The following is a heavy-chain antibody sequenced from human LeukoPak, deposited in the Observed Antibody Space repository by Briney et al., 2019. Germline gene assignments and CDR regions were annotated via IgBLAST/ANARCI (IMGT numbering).Heavy chain of an antibody. D-gene: IGHD6-13*01. Sequence: GGSLRLSCAASGFTFSSYGLHWVRQAPGKGLEWVAFIRYDGSNKYYADSVKGRFTISRDNSKNTLYLQMNSLRAEDTAVYYCAKDQPGIAAAGTFDYWGQGTLVTVSS. CDR3: AKDQPGIAAAGTFDY. V-gene: IGHV3-30*02. CDR2: IRYDGSNK. J-gene: IGHJ4*02. CDR1: GFTFSSYG.